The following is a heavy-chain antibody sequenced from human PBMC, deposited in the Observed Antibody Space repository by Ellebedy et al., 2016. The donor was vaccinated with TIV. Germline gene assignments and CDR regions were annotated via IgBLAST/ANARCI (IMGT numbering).Heavy chain of an antibody. Sequence: SETLSLTCAVYGGSFSGYYWSWIRQPPGKGLEWIGEIKHSGSTNYNPSLKSRVTITVDTSKNQFSLKLSSVTAADTAVNYCARIPIDYEDPGVDDYWGQGTLVTVSS. CDR2: IKHSGST. CDR3: ARIPIDYEDPGVDDY. D-gene: IGHD4-17*01. V-gene: IGHV4-34*01. CDR1: GGSFSGYY. J-gene: IGHJ4*02.